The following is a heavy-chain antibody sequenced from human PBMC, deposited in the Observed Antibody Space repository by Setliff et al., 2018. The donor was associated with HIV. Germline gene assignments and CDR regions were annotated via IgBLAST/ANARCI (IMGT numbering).Heavy chain of an antibody. V-gene: IGHV4-39*01. CDR3: AGQGDGNNGYDAFDI. Sequence: PSETLSLTCTVSGGSISSSSYYWGWIRQPPGQGLEWIATIHYTGSKFHNPSLRSRLTISVDTTKNQVSLKLSSVTAADTAVYYCAGQGDGNNGYDAFDIWGQGTRVTVSS. CDR2: IHYTGSK. J-gene: IGHJ3*02. D-gene: IGHD2-8*01. CDR1: GGSISSSSYY.